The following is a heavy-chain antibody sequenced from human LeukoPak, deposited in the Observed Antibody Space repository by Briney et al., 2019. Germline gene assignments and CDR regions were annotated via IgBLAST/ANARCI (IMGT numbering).Heavy chain of an antibody. V-gene: IGHV3-53*01. CDR2: LYSAGST. CDR1: GFTVSSNY. CDR3: ASGGMGARKYYSDPFHY. Sequence: GGSLRLSCAASGFTVSSNYMTWVRQAPGKGLEGVSVLYSAGSTYYSDSVRGRFTISRDSSKNTVSLQMNSLRAEDTAVYYCASGGMGARKYYSDPFHYWGQGTLVTVSS. D-gene: IGHD3-10*01. J-gene: IGHJ4*02.